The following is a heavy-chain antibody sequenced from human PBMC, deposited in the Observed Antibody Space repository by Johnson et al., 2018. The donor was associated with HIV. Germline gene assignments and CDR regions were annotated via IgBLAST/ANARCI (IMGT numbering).Heavy chain of an antibody. D-gene: IGHD6-19*01. CDR3: ARGGYSSGWIYAFDI. Sequence: VQLVESGGGVVRPGGSLRLSCAASGFTFDDYGMSWVRQAPGKGLEWGSGISWNSGSIGYADSVQGRFTISRDNSKNTLYLQMNSLRAEDTAVYYCARGGYSSGWIYAFDIWGQGTMVTVSS. V-gene: IGHV3-20*04. J-gene: IGHJ3*02. CDR1: GFTFDDYG. CDR2: ISWNSGSI.